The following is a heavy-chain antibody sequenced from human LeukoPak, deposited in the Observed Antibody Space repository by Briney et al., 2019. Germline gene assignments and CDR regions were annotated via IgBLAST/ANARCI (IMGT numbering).Heavy chain of an antibody. D-gene: IGHD4-17*01. J-gene: IGHJ4*02. Sequence: PSETRSLTCTVSGGSISSYYWSWIRQPPGKGLEWIGYIYYSGSTYYNPSLKSRVTISVDTSRNQFSLKLSSVTAADTAVYYCARVPPGYGDYTYFDYWGQGTLVTVSS. V-gene: IGHV4-59*12. CDR1: GGSISSYY. CDR2: IYYSGST. CDR3: ARVPPGYGDYTYFDY.